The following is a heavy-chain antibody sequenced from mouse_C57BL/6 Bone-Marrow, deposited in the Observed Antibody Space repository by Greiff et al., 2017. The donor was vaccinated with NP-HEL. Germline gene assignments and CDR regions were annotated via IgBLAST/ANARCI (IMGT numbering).Heavy chain of an antibody. D-gene: IGHD1-1*01. V-gene: IGHV1-81*01. CDR2: IYPRSGNT. CDR3: APFIYYYGRGFAY. CDR1: GYTFTSYG. Sequence: QVQLKQSGAELARPGASVKLSCKASGYTFTSYGISWVKQRTGQGLEWIGEIYPRSGNTYYNEKFKGKATLTADKSSSTAYMELRSLTSEDSAVYFCAPFIYYYGRGFAYWGQGTLVTVSA. J-gene: IGHJ3*01.